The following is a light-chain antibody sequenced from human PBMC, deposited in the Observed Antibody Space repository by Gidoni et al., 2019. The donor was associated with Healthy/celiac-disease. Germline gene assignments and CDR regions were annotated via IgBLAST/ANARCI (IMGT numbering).Light chain of an antibody. J-gene: IGKJ4*01. CDR3: QQYNNWPLT. V-gene: IGKV3-15*01. CDR1: QSVSSN. CDR2: GAS. Sequence: EIVMTQSPATLSVSPGERATLSCRASQSVSSNLAWYQQKPGQAPRLLIYGASTRATGIPARFSGSGSGTDFTLTISSLQSEDFAVYYCQQYNNWPLTFXGXTKVEIK.